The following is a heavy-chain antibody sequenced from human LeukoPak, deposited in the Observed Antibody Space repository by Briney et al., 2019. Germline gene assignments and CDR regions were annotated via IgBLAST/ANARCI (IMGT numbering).Heavy chain of an antibody. CDR1: GGSVSSGSYY. V-gene: IGHV4-61*01. J-gene: IGHJ4*02. D-gene: IGHD4-11*01. Sequence: SETLSLTCTVSGGSVSSGSYYWSWIRQPPGKGLEWIGYIYYSGSTNYNPSFKSRVTISVDTSKNQFSLKLSSVTAADTAVYYCARESEIQSLDYWGQGTLVTVSS. CDR3: ARESEIQSLDY. CDR2: IYYSGST.